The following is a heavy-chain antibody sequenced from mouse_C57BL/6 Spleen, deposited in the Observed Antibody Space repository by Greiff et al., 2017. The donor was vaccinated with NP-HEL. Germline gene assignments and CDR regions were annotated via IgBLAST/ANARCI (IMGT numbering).Heavy chain of an antibody. Sequence: EVQLQQSGAELVRPGASVKLSCTASGFNIKDDYMHWVKQRPEQGLEWIGWIDPENGDTEYASKFQGKATITADTSSNTAYLQLSSLTSEDTAVYYCTTPSYYDYDGAMDYWGQRPSVPVSS. D-gene: IGHD2-4*01. CDR3: TTPSYYDYDGAMDY. CDR1: GFNIKDDY. J-gene: IGHJ4*01. CDR2: IDPENGDT. V-gene: IGHV14-4*01.